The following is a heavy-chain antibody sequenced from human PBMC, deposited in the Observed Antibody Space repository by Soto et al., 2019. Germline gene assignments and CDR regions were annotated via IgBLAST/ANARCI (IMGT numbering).Heavy chain of an antibody. CDR2: IYHSGST. CDR1: GGSIGGSSW. CDR3: ARGGGSPYHNHEFDF. D-gene: IGHD6-13*01. Sequence: SETLSLTCAVSGGSIGGSSWWSWIRQSPGKGLEWIGEIYHSGSTNYNPSLKSRVSISVDTSKNQFSLEIYSVTASDTAIYYCARGGGSPYHNHEFDFWGQGTLVTVSS. V-gene: IGHV4-4*02. J-gene: IGHJ4*02.